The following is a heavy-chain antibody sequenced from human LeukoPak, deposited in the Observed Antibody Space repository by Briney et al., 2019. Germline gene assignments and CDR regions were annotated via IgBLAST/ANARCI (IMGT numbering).Heavy chain of an antibody. Sequence: GGSLRLSCAASGFTFNSYGMHWVRQAPGKGLEWVAVISYDGSNKYYADSVKGRFTISRDNSKNTLYLQMNSLRAEDTAVYYCAKTARDTRKNWFDPWGQGTLVTVSS. CDR1: GFTFNSYG. CDR2: ISYDGSNK. CDR3: AKTARDTRKNWFDP. D-gene: IGHD5-24*01. J-gene: IGHJ5*02. V-gene: IGHV3-30*18.